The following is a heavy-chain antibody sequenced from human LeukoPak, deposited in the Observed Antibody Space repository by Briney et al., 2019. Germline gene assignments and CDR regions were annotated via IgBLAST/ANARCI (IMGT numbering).Heavy chain of an antibody. CDR1: GFTFSSYS. D-gene: IGHD5-18*01. J-gene: IGHJ5*02. V-gene: IGHV3-23*01. Sequence: QSGGSLRLSCAASGFTFSSYSMNWVRQAPGKGLEWVSAISGSGGSTYYADSVKGRFTISRDNSKNTLYLQMNSLRAEDTAVYYCATAVWKRGYSYGLEENWFDPWGQGTLVTVSS. CDR3: ATAVWKRGYSYGLEENWFDP. CDR2: ISGSGGST.